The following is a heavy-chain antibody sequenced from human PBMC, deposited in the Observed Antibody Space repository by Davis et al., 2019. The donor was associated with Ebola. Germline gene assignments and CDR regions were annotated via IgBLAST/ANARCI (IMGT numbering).Heavy chain of an antibody. CDR3: ARDRRWLRLGEWYFDL. D-gene: IGHD5-12*01. Sequence: SCKASGGTFSSYAMHWVRQAPGKGLEYVSAISSNGGSTYYANPVKGRFTISRDNAKNSLYLQMNSLRAEDTAVYYCARDRRWLRLGEWYFDLWGRGTLVTVSS. V-gene: IGHV3-64*01. J-gene: IGHJ2*01. CDR2: ISSNGGST. CDR1: GGTFSSYA.